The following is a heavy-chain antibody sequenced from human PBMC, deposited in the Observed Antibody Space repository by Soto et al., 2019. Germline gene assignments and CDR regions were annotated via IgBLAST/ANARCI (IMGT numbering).Heavy chain of an antibody. CDR2: MNPNSGNT. D-gene: IGHD3-16*02. CDR1: GYTFTSYD. Sequence: GASVKVSCKASGYTFTSYDINWVRQATGQGLEWMGWMNPNSGNTGYAQKFQGRVTMTRNTSISTAYMELSSLRSEDTAVYYCARDQYDYVWGSYRYGLDYWGQGTLVTVSS. CDR3: ARDQYDYVWGSYRYGLDY. J-gene: IGHJ4*02. V-gene: IGHV1-8*01.